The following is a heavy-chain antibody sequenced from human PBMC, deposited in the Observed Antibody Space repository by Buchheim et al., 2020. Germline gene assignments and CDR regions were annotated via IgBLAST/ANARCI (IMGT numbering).Heavy chain of an antibody. J-gene: IGHJ6*03. CDR2: ISYDGSNN. CDR1: GFTFSSYG. CDR3: AKDSGYMDV. Sequence: QVQLVESGGGVVQPGRSLRLSCAASGFTFSSYGMHWVRQAPGKGLEWVAVISYDGSNNYYADSVKGRFTISSDNSKYTLYLQMNSLRAEDTAVYYCAKDSGYMDVWGKGTT. V-gene: IGHV3-30*18.